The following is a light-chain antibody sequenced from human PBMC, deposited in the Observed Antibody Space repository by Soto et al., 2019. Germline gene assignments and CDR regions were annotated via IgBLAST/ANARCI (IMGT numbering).Light chain of an antibody. V-gene: IGLV2-14*01. CDR3: TSYTSSRTLL. CDR1: SSDVGCYNY. J-gene: IGLJ3*02. CDR2: DVS. Sequence: QSALTQPASVSGSPGQSITISCTGNSSDVGCYNYVSWYQQHPGKAPKLMIYDVSNRPSGISNRFSGSKSGNTASQTIFGLQAEDEADYYCTSYTSSRTLLFGGGTKLTVL.